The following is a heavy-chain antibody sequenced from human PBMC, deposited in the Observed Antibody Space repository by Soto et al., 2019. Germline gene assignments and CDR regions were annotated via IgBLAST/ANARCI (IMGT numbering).Heavy chain of an antibody. Sequence: SETLSLTCAVSGGSISSGGYSWSWIRQPPGKGLEWIGYIYHSGSTYYNPSLKSRVTISVDRSKNQFSLKLCSVTAADTAVYYCARAGYCSSTSCYGEDWFDPWGQGTLVTVSS. CDR3: ARAGYCSSTSCYGEDWFDP. CDR2: IYHSGST. J-gene: IGHJ5*02. V-gene: IGHV4-30-2*01. CDR1: GGSISSGGYS. D-gene: IGHD2-2*03.